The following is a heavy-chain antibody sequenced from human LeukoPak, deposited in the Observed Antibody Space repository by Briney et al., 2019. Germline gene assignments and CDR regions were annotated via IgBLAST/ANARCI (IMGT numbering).Heavy chain of an antibody. V-gene: IGHV3-73*01. D-gene: IGHD6-19*01. CDR3: ARDSLPMAVTGPFDH. CDR1: GFTFSGSA. J-gene: IGHJ4*02. Sequence: GGSLRLSCAASGFTFSGSAMHWVRQASGKGLEWVGRIRSKANSYATAYAASVKGRFTISRDDSKNAAYLQMNSLRAEDTAIYYCARDSLPMAVTGPFDHWGQGALVTVSS. CDR2: IRSKANSYAT.